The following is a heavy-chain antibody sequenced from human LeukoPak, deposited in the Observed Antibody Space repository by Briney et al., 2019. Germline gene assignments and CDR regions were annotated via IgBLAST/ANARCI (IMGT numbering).Heavy chain of an antibody. CDR1: GGSISSSSYY. V-gene: IGHV4-39*07. J-gene: IGHJ6*03. CDR2: IYYSGST. D-gene: IGHD3-3*01. Sequence: SETLSLTCTVSGGSISSSSYYWGWIRQPPGKGLEWIGSIYYSGSTYYNPSLKSRVTISVDTSKNQFSLKLSSVTAADTAVYYCARDGDDFWSGFGYMDVWGKGTTVTVSS. CDR3: ARDGDDFWSGFGYMDV.